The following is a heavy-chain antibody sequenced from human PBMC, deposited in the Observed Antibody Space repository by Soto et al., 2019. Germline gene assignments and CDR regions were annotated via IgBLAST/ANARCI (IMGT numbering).Heavy chain of an antibody. V-gene: IGHV4-39*01. CDR3: ARTLYKALNGFDP. CDR1: GGSISSSTFY. Sequence: SETLSLICSVSGGSISSSTFYWGWIRQPPGKGLEWIGTLSYGGTPNYNPSLKSRVAMSVDTSKNQLSLEMTSLTAADTAVYYCARTLYKALNGFDPWGQGALVTVSS. J-gene: IGHJ5*02. CDR2: LSYGGTP. D-gene: IGHD1-1*01.